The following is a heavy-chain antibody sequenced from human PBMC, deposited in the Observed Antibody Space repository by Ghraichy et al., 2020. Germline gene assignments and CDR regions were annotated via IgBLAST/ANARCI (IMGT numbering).Heavy chain of an antibody. CDR3: ARETPLPDAPPTDY. V-gene: IGHV3-48*01. J-gene: IGHJ4*02. D-gene: IGHD4-23*01. CDR1: GFTFGSYS. Sequence: LSLTCAASGFTFGSYSMNWVRQAPGKGLEWLSYINSSSTSIYYADSVKGRFIISRDNARNSVFLQMNSLRADDTAVYYCARETPLPDAPPTDYWGQGTLVTVSS. CDR2: INSSSTSI.